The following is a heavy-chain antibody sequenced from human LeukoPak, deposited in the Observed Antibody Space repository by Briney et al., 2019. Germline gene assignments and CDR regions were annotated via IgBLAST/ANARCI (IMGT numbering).Heavy chain of an antibody. CDR3: ARGKGYDILTVYFLEPFDI. CDR2: IIPIFGTA. J-gene: IGHJ3*02. V-gene: IGHV1-69*05. CDR1: GGTFSSYA. Sequence: ASVKVSCKASGGTFSSYAISWVRQAPGQGLEWMGGIIPIFGTANYAQKFQGRVTITTDESTSTAYMELSSLRSEDTAVYYCARGKGYDILTVYFLEPFDIWGQGTMVSVSS. D-gene: IGHD3-9*01.